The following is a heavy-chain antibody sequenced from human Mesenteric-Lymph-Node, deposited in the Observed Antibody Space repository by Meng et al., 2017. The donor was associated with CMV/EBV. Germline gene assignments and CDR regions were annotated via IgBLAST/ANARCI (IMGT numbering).Heavy chain of an antibody. D-gene: IGHD3-3*01. V-gene: IGHV3-64*02. CDR1: GFTFSSYS. CDR3: ARDLVNQTGNYDFWSGTQNFGMDV. Sequence: GGSLRLSCAASGFTFSSYSMHWVRQAPGKGLEYVAAISSNGGSTYYADSVKGRFTISRDNSKNPLYLQMGSLRAEDMAVYYCARDLVNQTGNYDFWSGTQNFGMDVWGQGTTVTVSS. J-gene: IGHJ6*02. CDR2: ISSNGGST.